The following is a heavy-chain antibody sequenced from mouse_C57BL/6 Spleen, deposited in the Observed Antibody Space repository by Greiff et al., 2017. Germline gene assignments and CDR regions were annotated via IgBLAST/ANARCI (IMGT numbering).Heavy chain of an antibody. CDR3: ASLLYYCDY. J-gene: IGHJ2*01. V-gene: IGHV5-6*01. CDR1: GFTFSSYG. CDR2: ISSGGSYT. Sequence: EVNVVESGGDLVKPGGSLKLSCAASGFTFSSYGMSWVRQTPDKRLEWVATISSGGSYTYYPDSVKGRFTISRDNAKNTLYLQMSSLKSEDTAMYDCASLLYYCDYWGQGTTLTVSS.